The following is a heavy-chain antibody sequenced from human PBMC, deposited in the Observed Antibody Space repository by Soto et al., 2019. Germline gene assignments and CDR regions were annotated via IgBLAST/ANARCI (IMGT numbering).Heavy chain of an antibody. J-gene: IGHJ4*02. Sequence: GASVKVSCKASGYTFTSYDINWVRQATGQGLEWMGWMNPNSGNTGYAQKFQGRVTMTRNTSIGTAYMELSSLRSEDTAVYYCAISGEYYDILTGYSPFDYWGQGTRVTVSS. CDR1: GYTFTSYD. V-gene: IGHV1-8*01. D-gene: IGHD3-9*01. CDR2: MNPNSGNT. CDR3: AISGEYYDILTGYSPFDY.